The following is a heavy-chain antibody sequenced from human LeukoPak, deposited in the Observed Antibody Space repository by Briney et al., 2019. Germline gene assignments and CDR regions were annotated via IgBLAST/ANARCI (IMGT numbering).Heavy chain of an antibody. CDR1: GGSISPYY. CDR2: IHYSGST. Sequence: SETLSLTCTVSGGSISPYYWSWIRQPPGKGLEWIGYIHYSGSTNYNPSLKSRVSMSVDTSKNQFSLKLNSVTAADTAVYYCARVIVGATHSFYFDYWGQGTLVTVSS. CDR3: ARVIVGATHSFYFDY. V-gene: IGHV4-59*01. J-gene: IGHJ4*02. D-gene: IGHD1-26*01.